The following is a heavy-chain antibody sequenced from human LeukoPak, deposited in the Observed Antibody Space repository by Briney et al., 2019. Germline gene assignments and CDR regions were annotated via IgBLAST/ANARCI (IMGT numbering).Heavy chain of an antibody. Sequence: GASVKVSCKASGYIFTSYAMNWVRQAPGQGLEWMGWINTNTGNPTYAQGFTGRFVFSLDTSVSTAHLQISSLKAEDTAVCYCARDQTDSGGYNQYYYYGMDVWGQGTTVTVSS. CDR1: GYIFTSYA. V-gene: IGHV7-4-1*02. CDR3: ARDQTDSGGYNQYYYYGMDV. D-gene: IGHD1-26*01. J-gene: IGHJ6*02. CDR2: INTNTGNP.